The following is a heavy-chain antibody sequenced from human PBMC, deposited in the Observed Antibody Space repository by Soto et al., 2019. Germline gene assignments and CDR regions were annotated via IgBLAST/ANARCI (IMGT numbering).Heavy chain of an antibody. CDR1: GGSINSNNYY. V-gene: IGHV4-39*02. CDR2: IYHTGSA. J-gene: IGHJ5*02. D-gene: IGHD3-16*01. CDR3: ARRGYDYVWGSYWFDP. Sequence: SETLSLTCTVSGGSINSNNYYWGWIRQPPGKGLEWIGSIYHTGSAYYSPSLKSRVTISVDTSKNRFSLNLSYVTAADTAVYYCARRGYDYVWGSYWFDPWGLGTLVTVSS.